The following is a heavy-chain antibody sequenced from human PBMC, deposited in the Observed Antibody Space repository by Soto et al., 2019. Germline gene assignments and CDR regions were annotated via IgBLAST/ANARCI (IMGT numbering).Heavy chain of an antibody. D-gene: IGHD3-10*01. V-gene: IGHV3-30-3*01. CDR1: GFTFNIYA. J-gene: IGHJ4*02. CDR3: VRSSGVPTPDFAY. Sequence: QLRLVEYGGGVVQPGRSLRLSCAASGFTFNIYAMHWVRQAPGKGLEWVAVISHDGTSRYYADSVKGRVTISRDNSKSMVFVQMNSLGVEDTAVYYCVRSSGVPTPDFAYWGQGTLVTVSS. CDR2: ISHDGTSR.